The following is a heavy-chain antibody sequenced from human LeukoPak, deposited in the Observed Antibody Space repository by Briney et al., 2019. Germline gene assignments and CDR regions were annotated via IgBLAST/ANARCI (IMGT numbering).Heavy chain of an antibody. J-gene: IGHJ4*02. CDR2: IYYSGST. D-gene: IGHD3/OR15-3a*01. CDR3: ARSHSVWTSFDY. CDR1: GGSIRPNY. Sequence: SETLSLTCTVSGGSIRPNYWSWIRQPPGKGLEWIGYIYYSGSTNYNPSLKSRVTISVDTSKNQFSLKLSSVTAADTAVYYCARSHSVWTSFDYWGQGTLVTVSS. V-gene: IGHV4-59*01.